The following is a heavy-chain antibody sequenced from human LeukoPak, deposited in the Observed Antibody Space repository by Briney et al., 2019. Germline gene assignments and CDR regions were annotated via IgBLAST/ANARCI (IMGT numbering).Heavy chain of an antibody. D-gene: IGHD5-24*01. V-gene: IGHV4-39*07. CDR3: ARFRERFYAFDI. J-gene: IGHJ3*02. Sequence: SETLSLTCTVSGGSIGTSSYYWGWIRQPPGKGLEWIGSIYYRGSTYYNPSLKSRVTISVDTSKNQFSLKLSSVTAADTAVYYCARFRERFYAFDIWGQGTMVTVSS. CDR1: GGSIGTSSYY. CDR2: IYYRGST.